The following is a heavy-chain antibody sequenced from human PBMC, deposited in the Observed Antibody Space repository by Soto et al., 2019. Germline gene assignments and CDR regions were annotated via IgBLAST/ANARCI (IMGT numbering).Heavy chain of an antibody. V-gene: IGHV1-8*01. CDR2: MNPNSGNT. D-gene: IGHD6-19*01. Sequence: ASVKVSFKASGYTFTSYDINWLLQATVQWLEWMGWMNPNSGNTGYAQKFQGRVTMTRNTSISTAYMELSSLRSEDTAVYYCARELRYSSGWLPHGMDVWGQGTTVTVSS. CDR3: ARELRYSSGWLPHGMDV. J-gene: IGHJ6*02. CDR1: GYTFTSYD.